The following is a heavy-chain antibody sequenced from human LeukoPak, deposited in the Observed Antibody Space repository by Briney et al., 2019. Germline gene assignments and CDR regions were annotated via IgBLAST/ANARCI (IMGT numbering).Heavy chain of an antibody. CDR3: ARHFGLGLYYFDY. V-gene: IGHV4-39*01. Sequence: SETLSLTCTVSGGSISSSSYYWGWIRQPPGKGLEWIGSIYYSGSTYYNPSLKSRVTISVDTSKNQFSLKLSSVTAADTAVYYCARHFGLGLYYFDYWGQGTLVTVSS. D-gene: IGHD3-16*01. CDR1: GGSISSSSYY. J-gene: IGHJ4*02. CDR2: IYYSGST.